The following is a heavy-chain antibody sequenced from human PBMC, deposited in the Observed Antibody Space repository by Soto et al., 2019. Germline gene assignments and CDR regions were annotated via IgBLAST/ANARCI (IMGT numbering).Heavy chain of an antibody. CDR3: ARPTTSSIAAYDAFDI. D-gene: IGHD6-6*01. J-gene: IGHJ3*02. CDR1: GGSISSSSYY. V-gene: IGHV4-39*01. Sequence: SETLSLTCTVSGGSISSSSYYWGWIRQPPGKGLEWIGSIYYSGSTYYNPSLKSRVTISVDTSKNQFSLKLSSVTAADTAVYYCARPTTSSIAAYDAFDIWGQGTMVTVSS. CDR2: IYYSGST.